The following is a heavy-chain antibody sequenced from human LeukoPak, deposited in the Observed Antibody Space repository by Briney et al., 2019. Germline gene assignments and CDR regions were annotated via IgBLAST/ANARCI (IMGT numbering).Heavy chain of an antibody. J-gene: IGHJ4*02. V-gene: IGHV4-59*01. CDR1: GGSISSYY. CDR3: ARFLTEGFYFDY. Sequence: SETLSLTCSVSGGSISSYYWSWIRQPPGKGLEWIGYIYYSGSTNYNPSLKSRVTISVDTSKNQFSLKLSSVTAADTAVYYCARFLTEGFYFDYWGQGTLVTVSS. CDR2: IYYSGST. D-gene: IGHD3-16*01.